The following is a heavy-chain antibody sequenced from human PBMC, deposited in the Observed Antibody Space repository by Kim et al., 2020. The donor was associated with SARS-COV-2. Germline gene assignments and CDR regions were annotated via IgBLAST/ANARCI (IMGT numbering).Heavy chain of an antibody. J-gene: IGHJ6*02. D-gene: IGHD3-9*01. V-gene: IGHV4-59*08. CDR2: IYHSGIT. Sequence: SETLSLTCTVSAVSITNYYWSWIRQPPGEGLQWIGYIYHSGITNYNPSLKSRVTVSVDTSKNQIALKLSSVTAADTAVYYCARHVDPYYSGLDVWGLGTTVTVSS. CDR3: ARHVDPYYSGLDV. CDR1: AVSITNYY.